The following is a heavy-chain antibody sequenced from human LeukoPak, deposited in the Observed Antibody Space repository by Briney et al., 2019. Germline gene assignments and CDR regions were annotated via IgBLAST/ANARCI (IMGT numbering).Heavy chain of an antibody. V-gene: IGHV4-34*01. CDR2: INHSGST. Sequence: SETLSLTCAVYGGSFSGYYWSWIRQPPGKGLEWIGEINHSGSTNYNPSLKSRVTIPVDTSKNQFSLKLSSVTAADTAVYYCARVYYDSSGLDFDYWGQGTLVTVSS. J-gene: IGHJ4*02. D-gene: IGHD3-22*01. CDR1: GGSFSGYY. CDR3: ARVYYDSSGLDFDY.